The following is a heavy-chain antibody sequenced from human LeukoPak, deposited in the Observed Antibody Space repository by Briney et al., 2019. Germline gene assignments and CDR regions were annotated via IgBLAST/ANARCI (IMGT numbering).Heavy chain of an antibody. V-gene: IGHV4-31*03. CDR1: GGSISSGGYY. Sequence: SGTLSLTCTVSGGSISSGGYYWSWIRQHPGKGLEWLGYIYYSGCTYYNPSLKSRVTISVDTSKNQSSLKLSSVTAADTAVYYCARVVATVTTIERHFDYWGQGTLVTVSS. CDR2: IYYSGCT. D-gene: IGHD4-17*01. CDR3: ARVVATVTTIERHFDY. J-gene: IGHJ4*02.